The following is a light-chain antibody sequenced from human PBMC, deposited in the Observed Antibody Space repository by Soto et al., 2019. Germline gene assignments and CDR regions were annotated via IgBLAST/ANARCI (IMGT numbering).Light chain of an antibody. J-gene: IGKJ4*01. Sequence: EIVLTQSPATLSLSPGERVTLSCRASQSVSSLLAWYQQRPGQAPRLLVYDASNRAAGGPARFSGGGSDTDFTLTISSLAPEDFAVYCCQQRSNWPLTFGGGTKLEIK. CDR3: QQRSNWPLT. CDR1: QSVSSL. V-gene: IGKV3-11*01. CDR2: DAS.